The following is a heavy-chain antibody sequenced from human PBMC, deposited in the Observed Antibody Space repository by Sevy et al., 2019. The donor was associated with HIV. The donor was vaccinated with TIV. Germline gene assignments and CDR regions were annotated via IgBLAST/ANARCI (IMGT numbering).Heavy chain of an antibody. CDR3: AGGRYDSSGSFDALDI. CDR1: GFTFTSYA. CDR2: IYGSGGVT. J-gene: IGHJ3*02. D-gene: IGHD3-22*01. Sequence: GGSLRLPCKPSGFTFTSYAMNWVRQAPGKGLEWISTIYGSGGVTYYADSVKGRFTISRDKSKNTLYLQMNSLRTEDTALYYCAGGRYDSSGSFDALDIWGQGTMVTVSS. V-gene: IGHV3-23*01.